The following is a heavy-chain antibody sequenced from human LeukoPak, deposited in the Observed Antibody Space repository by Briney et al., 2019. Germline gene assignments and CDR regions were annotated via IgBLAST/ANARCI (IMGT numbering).Heavy chain of an antibody. CDR3: ATGYYYDSSGYLVY. CDR1: GYTFTGYY. V-gene: IGHV1-2*02. J-gene: IGHJ4*02. D-gene: IGHD3-22*01. Sequence: ASVKVSCKASGYTFTGYYMHWVRQAPGQGLEWMGWINPHSGGTNYSQKFQGRVTMTRDTSISTAYMELDSLRSDDAAVYYCATGYYYDSSGYLVYWGQGTLVTVSS. CDR2: INPHSGGT.